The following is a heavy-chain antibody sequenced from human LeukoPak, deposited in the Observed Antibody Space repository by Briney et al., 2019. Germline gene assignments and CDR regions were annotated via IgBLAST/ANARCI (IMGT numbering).Heavy chain of an antibody. CDR1: GGSISSSNW. D-gene: IGHD3/OR15-3a*01. J-gene: IGHJ4*02. CDR2: IYHSGST. Sequence: PSGTLSLTCAVCGGSISSSNWWSWVRQPPGKGLEWIGEIYHSGSTNYNPSLKSRVTISVDTSKNQFSLKLSSVTAADTAVYYCARVLDGLSSVYFAYWGQGTLVTVSS. V-gene: IGHV4-4*02. CDR3: ARVLDGLSSVYFAY.